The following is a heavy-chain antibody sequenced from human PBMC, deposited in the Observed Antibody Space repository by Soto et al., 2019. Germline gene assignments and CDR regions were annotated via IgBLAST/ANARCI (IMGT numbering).Heavy chain of an antibody. D-gene: IGHD4-4*01. CDR3: ATVLVDYRRWFDP. Sequence: KVSCKGSGGTFSSYAISWVRQAPGQGLEWMGGIIPIFGTANYAQKFQGRVTMTEDTSADTAYMELSSLRSEDTAVYYCATVLVDYRRWFDPCGQGTLVTVSS. J-gene: IGHJ5*02. CDR2: IIPIFGTA. V-gene: IGHV1-69*06. CDR1: GGTFSSYA.